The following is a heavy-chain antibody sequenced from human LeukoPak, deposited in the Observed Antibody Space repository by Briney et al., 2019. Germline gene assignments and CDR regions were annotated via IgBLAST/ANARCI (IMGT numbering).Heavy chain of an antibody. CDR3: ARGKGVYYEEDY. Sequence: GGSLRLSCAASGFTVSSNYMTWVRQAPGQGLEWVSVIYFGGTTYYADSVKGRFTISRDNAKNTLYLQMNSLRAEDTAVYYCARGKGVYYEEDYWGQGTLVTVSS. J-gene: IGHJ4*02. V-gene: IGHV3-53*01. D-gene: IGHD3-22*01. CDR2: IYFGGTT. CDR1: GFTVSSNY.